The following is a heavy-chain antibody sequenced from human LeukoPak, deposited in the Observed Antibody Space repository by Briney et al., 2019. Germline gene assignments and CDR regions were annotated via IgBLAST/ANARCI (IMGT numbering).Heavy chain of an antibody. CDR1: GGTFISYA. Sequence: SVKVSFKASGGTFISYAISWVRQAPGQGREWMGRIIPNLGIANYAQKFQGRVTITADKSTSPAYMELSSLRSEDTAVYYCARDQIAAAGTGIDYWGQGTLVTVSS. V-gene: IGHV1-69*04. CDR2: IIPNLGIA. D-gene: IGHD6-13*01. J-gene: IGHJ4*02. CDR3: ARDQIAAAGTGIDY.